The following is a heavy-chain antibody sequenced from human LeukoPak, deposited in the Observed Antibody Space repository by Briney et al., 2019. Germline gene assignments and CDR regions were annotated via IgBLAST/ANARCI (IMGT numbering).Heavy chain of an antibody. Sequence: PGGSLRLSCAASGFTFSSYWMSWVRQAPGKGLEWVANIKQDGSEKYYVDSVKGRFTISRDNAKNSLYLQMNSLRAEDTAVYYCARDLLTMVRGVRVYYYYYMDVWGKGTTVTISS. CDR2: IKQDGSEK. J-gene: IGHJ6*03. CDR3: ARDLLTMVRGVRVYYYYYMDV. V-gene: IGHV3-7*01. CDR1: GFTFSSYW. D-gene: IGHD3-10*01.